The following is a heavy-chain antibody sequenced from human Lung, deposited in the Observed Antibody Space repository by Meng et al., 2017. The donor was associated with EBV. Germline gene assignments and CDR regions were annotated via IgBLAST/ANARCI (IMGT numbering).Heavy chain of an antibody. Sequence: LRVSAPTLVKPPTTLTLPCTFSGFSLSTSGVGVGWIRQPPGKALECLAIIYGDDEKRYSPSLESRLTVTKDTSKNQVVLTMTNMVPVDTATYYCARAAARPSDWFDPWGQGTLVTVSS. V-gene: IGHV2-5*02. J-gene: IGHJ5*02. CDR3: ARAAARPSDWFDP. CDR2: IYGDDEK. D-gene: IGHD6-6*01. CDR1: GFSLSTSGVG.